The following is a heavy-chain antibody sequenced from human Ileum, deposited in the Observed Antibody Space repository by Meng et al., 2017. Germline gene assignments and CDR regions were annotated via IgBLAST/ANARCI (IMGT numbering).Heavy chain of an antibody. CDR1: GFTLSRYS. CDR2: ITGTSSYI. CDR3: VLMNTFTHPGED. V-gene: IGHV3-21*01. D-gene: IGHD3-16*01. J-gene: IGHJ4*02. Sequence: VRAGVGLGNPGGSLRISCAAYGFTLSRYSRNWVRQAPGKGLEWVSFITGTSSYIYYADSVKGRFTISRDNAKNSLYLQMNSLRAEDTAVYFCVLMNTFTHPGEDWGQGTLVTVSS.